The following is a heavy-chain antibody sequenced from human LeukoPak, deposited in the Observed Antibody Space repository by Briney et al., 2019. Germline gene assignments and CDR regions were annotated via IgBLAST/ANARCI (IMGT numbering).Heavy chain of an antibody. J-gene: IGHJ4*02. CDR3: ASLPSYSSGWYDVDY. Sequence: GGSLRLSCAASGFTVSSNYMSWVRQAPGKGLEWVSVIYSGGSTYYADSVKGRFTISRDNSKNTLYLQMNSLRAEDTAVYYCASLPSYSSGWYDVDYWGQGTLVTVSS. V-gene: IGHV3-53*01. CDR1: GFTVSSNY. CDR2: IYSGGST. D-gene: IGHD6-19*01.